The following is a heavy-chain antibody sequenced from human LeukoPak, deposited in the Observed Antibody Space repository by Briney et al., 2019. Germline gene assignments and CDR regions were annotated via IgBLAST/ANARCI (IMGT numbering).Heavy chain of an antibody. Sequence: GASVKVSCKASGYTFTGYYMHWVRQAPGQRLEWMGWINPNSGGTNYAQKFQGRVTMTRDTSISTAYMELSRLRSDDTAVYYCARKSSSSLQNYYYMDVWGKGTTVTVSS. CDR1: GYTFTGYY. D-gene: IGHD6-13*01. J-gene: IGHJ6*03. V-gene: IGHV1-2*02. CDR2: INPNSGGT. CDR3: ARKSSSSLQNYYYMDV.